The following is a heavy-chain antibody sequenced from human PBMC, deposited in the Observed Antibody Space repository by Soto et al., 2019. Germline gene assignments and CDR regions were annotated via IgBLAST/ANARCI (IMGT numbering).Heavy chain of an antibody. V-gene: IGHV3-53*02. Sequence: VQLVETGGGLIQPGGSLRLSCVVSGFTVSDRRMTWVRQAPRQGLEWVADLYFYGSANYADSVRGRFTISKDDSENTVFLDMNNLRAEDTALYYCARVGTSESFFDYWGQGTLVTVSP. J-gene: IGHJ4*02. D-gene: IGHD7-27*01. CDR1: GFTVSDRR. CDR2: LYFYGSA. CDR3: ARVGTSESFFDY.